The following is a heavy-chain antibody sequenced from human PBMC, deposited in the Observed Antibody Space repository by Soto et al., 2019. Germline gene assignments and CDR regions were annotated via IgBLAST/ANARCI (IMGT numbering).Heavy chain of an antibody. CDR2: IYWNDAK. CDR3: AHTTYYDDGSGENWFDP. V-gene: IGHV2-5*01. D-gene: IGHD3-10*01. J-gene: IGHJ5*02. Sequence: QITLKESGPTLVKPTQTLTLTCTFSGFSLSTSGVGVGWIRQPPGKALEWLALIYWNDAKRYSPSLKSRLTITKDTSKNQVVLTMTNMDPVDTATYYCAHTTYYDDGSGENWFDPGGQGTLVTVAA. CDR1: GFSLSTSGVG.